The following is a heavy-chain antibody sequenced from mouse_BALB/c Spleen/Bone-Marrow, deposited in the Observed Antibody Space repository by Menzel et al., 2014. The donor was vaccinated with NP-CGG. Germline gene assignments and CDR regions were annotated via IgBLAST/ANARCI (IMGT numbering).Heavy chain of an antibody. CDR1: GYTFTSCW. J-gene: IGHJ3*01. V-gene: IGHV1S22*01. D-gene: IGHD2-4*01. CDR2: IYPGSGST. Sequence: LQQSGSELVRPGASVKLSCKASGYTFTSCWMHWVKQRPGQGLEWIGNIYPGSGSTNYDEKFKSKATLTVDTSSSTAYMQLSSLTSEDSAVYYCTRLGSTMITTDAYWGQGTLVTVPA. CDR3: TRLGSTMITTDAY.